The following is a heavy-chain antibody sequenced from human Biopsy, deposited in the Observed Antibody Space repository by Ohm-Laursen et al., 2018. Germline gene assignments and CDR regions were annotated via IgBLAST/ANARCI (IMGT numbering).Heavy chain of an antibody. J-gene: IGHJ4*02. Sequence: ASVKVSCKASGYTFTTYGISWVRQAPGEGLEWMGGIIAVSGLVNYAPKFQGRVSITADKSTTTAYMELSNLKSEDTAVYYCATPFQYYDSWGGYPPFDHWGQGTRVTVSS. CDR3: ATPFQYYDSWGGYPPFDH. D-gene: IGHD3-3*01. V-gene: IGHV1-69*10. CDR2: IIAVSGLV. CDR1: GYTFTTYG.